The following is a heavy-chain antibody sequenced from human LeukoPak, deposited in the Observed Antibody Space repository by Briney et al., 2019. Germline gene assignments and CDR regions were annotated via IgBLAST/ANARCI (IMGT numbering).Heavy chain of an antibody. CDR2: ISAYNGNT. Sequence: GASVKVSCKASGYTFTSYGISWVRQAPGQGLEWMGWISAYNGNTNYAQKLQGRVTMTTDTSTSTAYMELRSLRSDDTAVYYCARVSDCCWYSSGWSAYYYGMDVWGQGTTVTVSS. CDR1: GYTFTSYG. D-gene: IGHD6-19*01. CDR3: ARVSDCCWYSSGWSAYYYGMDV. V-gene: IGHV1-18*01. J-gene: IGHJ6*02.